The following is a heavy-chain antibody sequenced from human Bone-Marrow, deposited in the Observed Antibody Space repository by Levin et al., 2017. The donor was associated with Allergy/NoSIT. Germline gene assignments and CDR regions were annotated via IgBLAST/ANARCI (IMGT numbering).Heavy chain of an antibody. CDR3: ARDLHHYDILTGYYSSSAFDI. CDR1: GFTFSSYS. D-gene: IGHD3-9*01. V-gene: IGHV3-48*01. J-gene: IGHJ3*02. CDR2: ISSSSSTI. Sequence: GESLKISCAASGFTFSSYSMNWVRQAPGKGLEWVSYISSSSSTIYYADSVKGRFTISRDNAKNSLYLQMNSLRAEDTAVYYCARDLHHYDILTGYYSSSAFDIWGQGTMVTVSS.